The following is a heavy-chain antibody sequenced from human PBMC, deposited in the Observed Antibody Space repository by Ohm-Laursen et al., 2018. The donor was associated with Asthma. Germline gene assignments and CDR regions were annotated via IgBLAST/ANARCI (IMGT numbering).Heavy chain of an antibody. J-gene: IGHJ6*02. CDR1: GFTFSSYA. D-gene: IGHD3-3*01. CDR2: ISYDGSNK. Sequence: SLRLSCAASGFTFSSYAMHWVRQAPGKGLEWVAVISYDGSNKYYADSVKGRFTISRDNSKNTLYLQMNSLRAEDTAVYYCAKDLLEWLYRLTGDYYYYGMDVWGQGTTVTVSS. V-gene: IGHV3-30*04. CDR3: AKDLLEWLYRLTGDYYYYGMDV.